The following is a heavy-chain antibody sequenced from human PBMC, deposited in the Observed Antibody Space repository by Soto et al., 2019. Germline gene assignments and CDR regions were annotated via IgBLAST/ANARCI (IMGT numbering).Heavy chain of an antibody. CDR3: ARSWTAAAGWANWFDP. Sequence: QVQLQESGPGLVKPSQTLSLTGTVSGGSISSDGFYWSWIRQYPGKGLEWIGYIHYSGSTYYNPSLMSRMTISVDTSQNHFSLKLNSVTDADTAVYYCARSWTAAAGWANWFDPWGQGTLVIVSS. CDR2: IHYSGST. CDR1: GGSISSDGFY. J-gene: IGHJ5*02. D-gene: IGHD6-13*01. V-gene: IGHV4-31*03.